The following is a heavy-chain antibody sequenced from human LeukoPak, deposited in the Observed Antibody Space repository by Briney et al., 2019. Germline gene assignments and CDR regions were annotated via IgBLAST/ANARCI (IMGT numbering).Heavy chain of an antibody. V-gene: IGHV1-18*01. CDR2: ISAYNGNT. CDR1: GYTFTSYG. J-gene: IGHJ5*02. Sequence: ASVKVSCKASGYTFTSYGISWVRQAPGQGLEWMGWISAYNGNTNYAQKLQGSVTMTTDTSTSTAYMELRSLRSDDTAVYYCARDLGYCSGGSCSAFDPWGQGTLVTVSS. D-gene: IGHD2-15*01. CDR3: ARDLGYCSGGSCSAFDP.